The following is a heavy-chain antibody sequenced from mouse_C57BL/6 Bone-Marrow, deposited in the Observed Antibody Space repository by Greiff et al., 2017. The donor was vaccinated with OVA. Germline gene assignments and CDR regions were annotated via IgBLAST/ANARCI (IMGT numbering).Heavy chain of an antibody. D-gene: IGHD1-1*01. Sequence: QVQLQQSGSELRSPGSSVKLSCKDFDSEVFPIAYMSWVRQKPGHGFEWIGGILPSIGRTIYGEKFEDKATLDADTLSNTAYLELNSLTSEDSAIYYCARSYGSFYYYAMDYWGQGTSVTVSS. J-gene: IGHJ4*01. CDR2: ILPSIGRT. CDR1: DSEVFPIAY. V-gene: IGHV15-2*01. CDR3: ARSYGSFYYYAMDY.